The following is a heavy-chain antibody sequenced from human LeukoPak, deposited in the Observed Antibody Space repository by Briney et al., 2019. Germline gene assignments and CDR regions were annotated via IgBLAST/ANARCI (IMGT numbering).Heavy chain of an antibody. J-gene: IGHJ6*03. CDR1: GGSFSGYY. Sequence: SETLSLTCAAYGGSFSGYYWSWIRQPPGKGLEWFGEINHSGSTNYNPSLKRRVTISVDMSKNQFSLKLSSVIAADTAVYYCARRLGKQPYYYYYYMDVWGKGTTVTISS. V-gene: IGHV4-34*01. CDR2: INHSGST. D-gene: IGHD6-13*01. CDR3: ARRLGKQPYYYYYYMDV.